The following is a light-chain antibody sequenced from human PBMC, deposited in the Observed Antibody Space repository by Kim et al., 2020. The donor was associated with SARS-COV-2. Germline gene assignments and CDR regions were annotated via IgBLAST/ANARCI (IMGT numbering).Light chain of an antibody. J-gene: IGKJ4*01. CDR3: QQYNSYYPVT. CDR2: NAA. Sequence: SVRGRVAITCRASQSISSGVVWYQQKPGKAAKHLIYNAASLESGVPPRCSGSGSGTEFTPPISSLQPDDYATYYCQQYNSYYPVTFGGGTQVEIK. CDR1: QSISSG. V-gene: IGKV1-5*03.